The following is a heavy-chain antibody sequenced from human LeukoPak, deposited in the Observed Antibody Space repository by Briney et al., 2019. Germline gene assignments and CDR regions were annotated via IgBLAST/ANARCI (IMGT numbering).Heavy chain of an antibody. CDR1: GFTFSSYW. Sequence: GGSLRLSCAVSGFTFSSYWMHWVRQAPGKGLVWVSRIKSDGSRTDYADSVKGRFTISRDNAKNTLYLQMNSLRAEDTAVYYCAKERVVAATHDAFDIWGQGTMVTVSS. CDR3: AKERVVAATHDAFDI. V-gene: IGHV3-74*01. D-gene: IGHD2-15*01. J-gene: IGHJ3*02. CDR2: IKSDGSRT.